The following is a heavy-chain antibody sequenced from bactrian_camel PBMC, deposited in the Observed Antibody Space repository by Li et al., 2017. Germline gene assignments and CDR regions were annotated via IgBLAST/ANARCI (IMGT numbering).Heavy chain of an antibody. J-gene: IGHJ6*01. CDR2: IDSDGDT. V-gene: IGHV3S55*01. Sequence: HVQLVESGGGSVQAGGSLGLSCEISLYIYSSYCMGWFRQAPGKEREGIAVIDSDGDTAYAESLKDRFTISVDNAKNTLYLQINSLKPEDSATYRCAASWDVTAIEALGRIADPAFGYWGEGTQVTVS. D-gene: IGHD2*01. CDR1: LYIYSSYC. CDR3: AASWDVTAIEALGRIADPAFGY.